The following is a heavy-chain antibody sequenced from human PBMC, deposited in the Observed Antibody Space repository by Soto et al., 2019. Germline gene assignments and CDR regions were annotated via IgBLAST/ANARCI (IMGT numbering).Heavy chain of an antibody. J-gene: IGHJ5*01. Sequence: QVQLVHSGAEVKKPGSSVKVSCKASGGVFRNYAINWVRQAPGQGLEWMGGIIPVFGTADYPQKVQGRVTITAYESTTTAYMERTSLKTEDPAVYFCARDRWGSYSFDSWGQVTLVTVAS. V-gene: IGHV1-69*01. CDR1: GGVFRNYA. D-gene: IGHD1-26*01. CDR2: IIPVFGTA. CDR3: ARDRWGSYSFDS.